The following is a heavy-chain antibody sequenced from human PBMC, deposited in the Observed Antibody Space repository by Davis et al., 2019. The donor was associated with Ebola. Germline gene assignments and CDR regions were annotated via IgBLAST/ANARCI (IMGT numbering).Heavy chain of an antibody. CDR1: GYTFTGYY. CDR2: INPNSGGT. J-gene: IGHJ4*02. CDR3: ARVAGGSYPDDDY. V-gene: IGHV1-2*02. D-gene: IGHD1-26*01. Sequence: ASVKVSCKASGYTFTGYYMHWVRQAPGQGLEWMGWINPNSGGTNYAQKFQGRVTMTRDTSISTAYMELSRLRSDDTAVYYCARVAGGSYPDDDYWGQGTLVTVSS.